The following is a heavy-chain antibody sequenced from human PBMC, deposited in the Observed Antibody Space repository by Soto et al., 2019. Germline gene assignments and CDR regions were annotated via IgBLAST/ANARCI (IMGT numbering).Heavy chain of an antibody. V-gene: IGHV3-30-3*01. CDR2: ISHDGTKI. CDR3: ARDGHGDPAKYYFDY. Sequence: QVLLVESGGGVVQPGRSLRLSCAASGFTFTNYAMHWVRQAPGKGLEWVAGISHDGTKIYYTDSVKGRFTIYRDGSKNPLSLQMNSLRPEDTAIYYCARDGHGDPAKYYFDYWGQGTLVTVSS. CDR1: GFTFTNYA. D-gene: IGHD4-17*01. J-gene: IGHJ4*02.